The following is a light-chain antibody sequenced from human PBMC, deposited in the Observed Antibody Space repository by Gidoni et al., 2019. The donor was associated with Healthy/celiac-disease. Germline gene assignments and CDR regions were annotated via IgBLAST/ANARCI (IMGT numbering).Light chain of an antibody. CDR1: QGISSY. J-gene: IGKJ4*01. CDR2: AAS. V-gene: IGKV1-9*01. Sequence: MQLAQSPSSLSATVGDRVTITCQSSQGISSYLAWYQQKPGKAPKLLIYAASTLQSGVPSRFSGRGSGTDFTLTISSLQPEDFATYYCQQLNSYPLFGGGTKVEIK. CDR3: QQLNSYPL.